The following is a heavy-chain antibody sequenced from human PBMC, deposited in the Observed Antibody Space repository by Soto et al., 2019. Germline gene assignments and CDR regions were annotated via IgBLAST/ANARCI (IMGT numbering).Heavy chain of an antibody. Sequence: GGSLRLSCAASGFTFSSYGMHWVRQAPGKGLEWVAVISYDGSNKYYADSVKGRFTISRDNSKNTLYLQMNSLRAEDTAVYYCAKEDYDSSGYPDYWGQGTLVTVSS. CDR2: ISYDGSNK. CDR1: GFTFSSYG. J-gene: IGHJ4*02. D-gene: IGHD3-22*01. V-gene: IGHV3-30*18. CDR3: AKEDYDSSGYPDY.